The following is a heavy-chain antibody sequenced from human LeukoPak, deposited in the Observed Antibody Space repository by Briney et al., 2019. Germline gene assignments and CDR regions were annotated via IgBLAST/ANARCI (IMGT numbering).Heavy chain of an antibody. Sequence: SETLSLTCTVSGGSISSYYWSWIRQPPGKGLEWIGYIYYSGSTNYNPSLKSRVTISVDTSKNQFSLKLSSVTAADTAMYYCASSPPQNYYDSSGYFDYWGQGTLVTVSP. D-gene: IGHD3-22*01. CDR3: ASSPPQNYYDSSGYFDY. CDR1: GGSISSYY. CDR2: IYYSGST. J-gene: IGHJ4*02. V-gene: IGHV4-59*01.